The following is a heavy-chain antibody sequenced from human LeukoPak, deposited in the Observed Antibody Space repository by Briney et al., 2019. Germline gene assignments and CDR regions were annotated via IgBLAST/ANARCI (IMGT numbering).Heavy chain of an antibody. CDR3: ARHRSSGWYEYYFDY. D-gene: IGHD6-19*01. J-gene: IGHJ4*02. Sequence: PSETLSLTCTVSGGSISSYYWSWIRQPPGKGLEWIGYIYYSGSTNYNPSLKSRVTISVDTSKNQFSLKLSSVTAADTAVYYRARHRSSGWYEYYFDYWGQGTLVTVSS. CDR1: GGSISSYY. CDR2: IYYSGST. V-gene: IGHV4-59*08.